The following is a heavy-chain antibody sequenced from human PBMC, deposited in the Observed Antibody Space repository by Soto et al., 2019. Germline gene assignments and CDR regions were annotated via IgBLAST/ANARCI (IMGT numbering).Heavy chain of an antibody. D-gene: IGHD3-10*01. CDR3: ARRTGAYYYGSGSYYYYYYMDV. V-gene: IGHV4-59*08. CDR1: GGSISSYY. J-gene: IGHJ6*03. CDR2: TYYSGST. Sequence: SETLSLTCTVSGGSISSYYWSWIRQPPGKGLEWIGYTYYSGSTNYNPSLKSRVTISVDTSKNQFSLKLSSVTAADTAVYYCARRTGAYYYGSGSYYYYYYMDVWGKGTTVTVSS.